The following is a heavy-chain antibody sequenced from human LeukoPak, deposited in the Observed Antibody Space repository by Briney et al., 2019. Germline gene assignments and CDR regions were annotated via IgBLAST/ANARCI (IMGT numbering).Heavy chain of an antibody. J-gene: IGHJ4*02. V-gene: IGHV4-4*02. Sequence: PSETLSLTCGVSGGSMSNTNWWTWVRQPPGKGLEWIGEVNLQGSTNYNPSLKSRVAISVDKSENHISLKLTSVTAADTAVYYCARECGPYRPLDYSGQGTLVTVAS. CDR1: GGSMSNTNW. CDR2: VNLQGST. CDR3: ARECGPYRPLDY.